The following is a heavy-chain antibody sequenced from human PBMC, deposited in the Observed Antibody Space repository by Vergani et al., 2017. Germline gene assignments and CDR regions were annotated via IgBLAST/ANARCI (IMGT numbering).Heavy chain of an antibody. V-gene: IGHV1-8*03. CDR3: ARLGDGYYYHGFDI. CDR2: MNPNSGNT. D-gene: IGHD3-3*01. CDR1: GYTFTNYD. Sequence: QVQLVQSGAEVKKPGASVKVSCKASGYTFTNYDINWVRQATGQGLEWMGWMNPNSGNTGYAQKFQGRVTITRNTSISTAYMELSSLRSEDTAVYYCARLGDGYYYHGFDIWGQGTAVTVSS. J-gene: IGHJ3*02.